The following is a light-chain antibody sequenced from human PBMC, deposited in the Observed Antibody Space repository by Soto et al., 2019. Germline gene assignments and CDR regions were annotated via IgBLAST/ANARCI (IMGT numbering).Light chain of an antibody. Sequence: DVQMTQSPSNLSASVGDRVTITCRASQGISNRLAWYQQKPGKAPKLLIYQASSLKSGVPSRFGGSGSGTEFTLTITSLQPDDFATYYCQQYNSHWTFGQGTKVDIK. J-gene: IGKJ1*01. CDR3: QQYNSHWT. V-gene: IGKV1-5*03. CDR1: QGISNR. CDR2: QAS.